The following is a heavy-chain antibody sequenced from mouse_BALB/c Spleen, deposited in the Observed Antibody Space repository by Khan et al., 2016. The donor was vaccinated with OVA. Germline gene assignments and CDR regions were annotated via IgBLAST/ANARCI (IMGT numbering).Heavy chain of an antibody. CDR1: DFNIKDYY. J-gene: IGHJ3*01. V-gene: IGHV14-1*02. CDR3: AGARYSAGFAY. CDR2: IDPENGET. Sequence: VQLKQSGAELVRPGALVKLSCKASDFNIKDYYMHWVKQRPEQGLEWIGWIDPENGETVYDPKFQGKAIMTADTSSNTAYLQLSSLTSEDTAVYYCAGARYSAGFAYWGQGTLVTVSA. D-gene: IGHD1-1*01.